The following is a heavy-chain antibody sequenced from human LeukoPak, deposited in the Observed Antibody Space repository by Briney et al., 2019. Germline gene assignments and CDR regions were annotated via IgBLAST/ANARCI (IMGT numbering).Heavy chain of an antibody. CDR2: ISGSGDST. D-gene: IGHD3-22*01. CDR1: GFTFGDYA. Sequence: QTGGSLRLSCTTSGFTFGDYAMNWVRQAPGKGLEWVSAISGSGDSTYYADSVKGRFTISRDNSKNTLYLQMNSLRAEDTAVYYCATLPPPRITMIVATYWGQGTLVTVSS. V-gene: IGHV3-23*01. J-gene: IGHJ4*02. CDR3: ATLPPPRITMIVATY.